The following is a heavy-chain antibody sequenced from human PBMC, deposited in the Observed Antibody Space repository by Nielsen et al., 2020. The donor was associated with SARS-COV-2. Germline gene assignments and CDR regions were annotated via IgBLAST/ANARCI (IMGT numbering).Heavy chain of an antibody. CDR1: GFSLSTSGVG. CDR3: AHRVGITYAFDI. CDR2: IYWDDDK. V-gene: IGHV2-5*02. J-gene: IGHJ3*02. D-gene: IGHD3-10*01. Sequence: SGATLVKPTQTLTLTCTFSGFSLSTSGVGVGWIRQPPGKALEWLALIYWDDDKRYSPSLKSRLTITKDTSKNQVVLTMTNMDPVDTATYYCAHRVGITYAFDIWGQGTMVTVSS.